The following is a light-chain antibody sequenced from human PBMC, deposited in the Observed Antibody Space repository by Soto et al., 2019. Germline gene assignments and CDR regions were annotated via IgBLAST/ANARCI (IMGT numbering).Light chain of an antibody. CDR1: SSDVGGYDY. V-gene: IGLV2-11*01. Sequence: QSVLTQPRSVSGSPGQSVTISCTGTSSDVGGYDYVSWYQHHPGTAPKLMIYDVSMRPSGVPDRFSGSKSGSTASLTIPGLQAEDEGDYYCCSYAGSYTFYVFGTGTKVTVL. J-gene: IGLJ1*01. CDR3: CSYAGSYTFYV. CDR2: DVS.